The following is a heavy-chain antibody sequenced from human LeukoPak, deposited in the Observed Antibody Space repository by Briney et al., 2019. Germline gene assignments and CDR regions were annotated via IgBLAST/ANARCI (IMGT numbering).Heavy chain of an antibody. Sequence: GGSLRLSCAASGFTFSSYWMSWVRQAPGKGLEWVANIKRDGSEKYYVDSVKGRFTISRDNAKNSLYLQMNSLRAEDTAVYYCARDDYDFWSGPTVHWGQGTLVTVSS. J-gene: IGHJ4*02. V-gene: IGHV3-7*01. D-gene: IGHD3-3*01. CDR1: GFTFSSYW. CDR2: IKRDGSEK. CDR3: ARDDYDFWSGPTVH.